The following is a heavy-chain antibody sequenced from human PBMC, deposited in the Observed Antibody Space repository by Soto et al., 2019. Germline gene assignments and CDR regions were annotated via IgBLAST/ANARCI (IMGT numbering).Heavy chain of an antibody. J-gene: IGHJ4*02. CDR2: INAGNGNT. D-gene: IGHD2-15*01. CDR1: GYTFTGYY. CDR3: ARDLGGWPDY. V-gene: IGHV1-3*01. Sequence: GASLKVSCKASGYTFTGYYMHWVRQAPGQRLEWMGWINAGNGNTKYSQKFQGRVTITRDTSASTAYMELSSLRSEDTALYYCARDLGGWPDYWGQGTLVTVSS.